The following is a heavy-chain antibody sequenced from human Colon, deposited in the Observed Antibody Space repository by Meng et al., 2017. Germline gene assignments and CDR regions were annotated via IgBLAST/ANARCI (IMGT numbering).Heavy chain of an antibody. CDR1: CYNFKNDD. CDR2: ISPYNGNT. Sequence: QGSVAQSGAEVKKPGGSLKGPCKASCYNFKNDDIIWVRQAPGQGLEWMGRISPYNGNTEYAQNFQGRVTMTTDTSTNTAYMEVRSLRSDDTAVYFCARDHLTYWLDPWGQGTLVTVSS. V-gene: IGHV1-18*01. CDR3: ARDHLTYWLDP. J-gene: IGHJ5*02.